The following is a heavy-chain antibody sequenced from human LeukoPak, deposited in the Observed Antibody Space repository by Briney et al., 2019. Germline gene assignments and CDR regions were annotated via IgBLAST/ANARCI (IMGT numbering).Heavy chain of an antibody. Sequence: SETLSLTCAVYGGSFSGYYWSWIRQPPGKGLEWIGEINHSGSANYNPSLKSRVTISVDTSKNQFSLKLSSVTAADTALYYCARVTGYMVEDYFDYWGQGTLVTVSS. D-gene: IGHD6-13*01. CDR2: INHSGSA. V-gene: IGHV4-34*01. CDR3: ARVTGYMVEDYFDY. CDR1: GGSFSGYY. J-gene: IGHJ4*02.